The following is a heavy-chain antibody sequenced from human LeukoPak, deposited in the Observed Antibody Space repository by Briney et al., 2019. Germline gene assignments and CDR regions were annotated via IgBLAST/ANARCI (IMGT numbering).Heavy chain of an antibody. D-gene: IGHD3-10*01. CDR2: ALYRGNT. Sequence: PSETLSLTCTVSGASISDHCWGWIRQPPGKGLEWVGYALYRGNTNYTPSLKSRVSMSVDPSRTQFSLRLTSVTAADTAVYYCARLLLDGSRTLFDSWGQGTLVTVSS. V-gene: IGHV4-59*08. CDR3: ARLLLDGSRTLFDS. CDR1: GASISDHC. J-gene: IGHJ4*02.